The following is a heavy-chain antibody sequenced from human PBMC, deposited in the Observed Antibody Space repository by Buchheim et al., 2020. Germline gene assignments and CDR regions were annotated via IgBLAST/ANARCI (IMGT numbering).Heavy chain of an antibody. CDR2: INHSGST. V-gene: IGHV4-34*01. Sequence: QVQLQQWGAGLLKPSETLSLTCAVYGGYFSGYYWSWIRQPPGKGLEWIGEINHSGSTNYNPSLKSRVTISVDTSKNQFSLKLSSVIAADTAVYYCARGRLLRFLEWTKYNWFDPWGQGTL. D-gene: IGHD3-3*01. CDR1: GGYFSGYY. J-gene: IGHJ5*02. CDR3: ARGRLLRFLEWTKYNWFDP.